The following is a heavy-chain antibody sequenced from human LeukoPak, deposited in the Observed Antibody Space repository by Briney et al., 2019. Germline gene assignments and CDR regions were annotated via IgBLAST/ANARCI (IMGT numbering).Heavy chain of an antibody. D-gene: IGHD3-10*01. J-gene: IGHJ4*02. V-gene: IGHV3-30-3*01. CDR2: ISYDGSNK. CDR3: ARGAEYYYGSGSIDY. Sequence: GGSLRLSCAASGFIFRSYAMHWVRQAPGKGLEWVAVISYDGSNKYYPDSVKGRFTISRDNSKNTLYMEMNSLGAEDTAVYYCARGAEYYYGSGSIDYWGQGTLVTVSS. CDR1: GFIFRSYA.